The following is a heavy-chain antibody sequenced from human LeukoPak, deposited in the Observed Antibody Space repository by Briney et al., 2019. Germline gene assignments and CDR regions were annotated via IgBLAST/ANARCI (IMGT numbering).Heavy chain of an antibody. CDR3: AKDEGRGYSYGSAY. CDR2: ISGSGGST. J-gene: IGHJ4*02. V-gene: IGHV3-23*01. Sequence: PSGGSLRLSCAASGFTFSSYAMSWVRQAPGKGLEWVSAISGSGGSTYYADSVKGRFAISRDNSKNTLYLQMNSLRAEDTAVYYCAKDEGRGYSYGSAYWGQGTLVTVSS. CDR1: GFTFSSYA. D-gene: IGHD5-18*01.